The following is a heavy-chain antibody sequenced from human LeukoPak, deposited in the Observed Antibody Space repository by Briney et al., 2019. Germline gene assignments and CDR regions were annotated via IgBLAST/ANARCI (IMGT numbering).Heavy chain of an antibody. CDR1: GGTFSSYA. V-gene: IGHV1-69*13. J-gene: IGHJ4*02. Sequence: GASVKVSCKASGGTFSSYAISWVRQGPGQGLEWMGGIIPIFGTANYAQKFQGRVTITADESTSTAYMELSSLRSEDTAVYYCARDGAPGYYYGSGSYYPLFDYWGQGTLVTVSS. CDR2: IIPIFGTA. D-gene: IGHD3-10*01. CDR3: ARDGAPGYYYGSGSYYPLFDY.